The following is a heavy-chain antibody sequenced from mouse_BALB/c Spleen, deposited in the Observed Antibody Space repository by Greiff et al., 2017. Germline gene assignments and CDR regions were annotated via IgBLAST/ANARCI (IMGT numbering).Heavy chain of an antibody. CDR2: IWGGGST. D-gene: IGHD2-3*01. CDR3: AKHGIYDGYYYAMDY. V-gene: IGHV2-6-5*01. J-gene: IGHJ4*01. CDR1: GFSLTDYG. Sequence: VQLQESGPGLVAPSQSLSITCTVSGFSLTDYGVSWIRQPPGKGLEWLGVIWGGGSTYYNSALKSRLSISKDNSKSQVFLKMNSLQTDDTAMYYCAKHGIYDGYYYAMDYWGQGTSVTVSS.